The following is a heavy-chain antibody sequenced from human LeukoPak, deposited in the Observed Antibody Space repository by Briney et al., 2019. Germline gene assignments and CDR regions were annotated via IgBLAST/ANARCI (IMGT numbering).Heavy chain of an antibody. CDR3: ARADDSSGYYYSQYFQH. J-gene: IGHJ1*01. V-gene: IGHV4-34*01. D-gene: IGHD3-22*01. CDR2: INHSGST. Sequence: PSETLSLTCAVYGGSFSGYYWSWIRQPPGKGLEWIGEINHSGSTNYNPSLKSRVTISVDTSKNQFSLKLSSVTAADTAVYYCARADDSSGYYYSQYFQHWGQGTLVTVSS. CDR1: GGSFSGYY.